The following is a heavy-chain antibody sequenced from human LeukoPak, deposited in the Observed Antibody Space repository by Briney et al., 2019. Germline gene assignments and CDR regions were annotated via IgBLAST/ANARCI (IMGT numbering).Heavy chain of an antibody. V-gene: IGHV3-53*01. J-gene: IGHJ4*02. CDR1: GFTLSSYY. CDR2: IYTDGNT. CDR3: ARDGYKE. D-gene: IGHD5-24*01. Sequence: GGSLRLSCAASGFTLSSYYMSWLRQAPGKGLEWVSVIYTDGNTYYASSVKGRFTISRDNSKNTLYLQMNSLRAEDTAVYYCARDGYKEWGQGTLVTVSS.